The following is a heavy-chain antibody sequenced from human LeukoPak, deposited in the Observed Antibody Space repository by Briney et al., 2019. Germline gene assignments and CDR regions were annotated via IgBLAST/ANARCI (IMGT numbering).Heavy chain of an antibody. V-gene: IGHV1-3*01. Sequence: GASVKVSCKASGYTFTSYAMHWVRQAPGQRLEWMGWINAGNGNTKYSQKFQGRVTITRDTSASTAYMELSSLRSEDTAVYYCARDRWDILTGYQVVGWFDPWGQGTLVTVSS. D-gene: IGHD3-9*01. CDR1: GYTFTSYA. CDR2: INAGNGNT. J-gene: IGHJ5*02. CDR3: ARDRWDILTGYQVVGWFDP.